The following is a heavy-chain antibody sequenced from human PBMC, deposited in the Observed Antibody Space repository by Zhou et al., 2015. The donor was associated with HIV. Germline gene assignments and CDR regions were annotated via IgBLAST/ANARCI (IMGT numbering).Heavy chain of an antibody. CDR3: AREDIVVVTAIGEGYFDY. Sequence: QVQLMQSGSEVKKPGSSVKVSCKASGGTFNNYAISWVRQAPGQGLEWMGGIIPIIGRANYAQDRVTITADETTRTVYMELSSLRSEDTAVYYCAREDIVVVTAIGEGYFDYWGQGTLVTVSS. J-gene: IGHJ4*02. CDR2: IIPIIGRA. CDR1: GGTFNNYA. V-gene: IGHV1-69*01. D-gene: IGHD2-21*02.